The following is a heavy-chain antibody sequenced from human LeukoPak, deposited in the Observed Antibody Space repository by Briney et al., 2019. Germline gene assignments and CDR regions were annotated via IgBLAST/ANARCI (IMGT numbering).Heavy chain of an antibody. D-gene: IGHD6-13*01. CDR2: INHSGST. J-gene: IGHJ6*03. CDR3: ARERGSSWYRGYYYYMDV. Sequence: KPSETLTLTCAVYGGSFGGYYWSWIRQPPGKGLEWIGEINHSGSTNYNPSLKSRVTISVDTSKNQFSLKLSSVTAADTAVYYCARERGSSWYRGYYYYMDVWGKGTTVTVSS. CDR1: GGSFGGYY. V-gene: IGHV4-34*01.